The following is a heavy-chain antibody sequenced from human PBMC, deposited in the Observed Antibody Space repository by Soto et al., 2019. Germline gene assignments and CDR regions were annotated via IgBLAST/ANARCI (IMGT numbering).Heavy chain of an antibody. CDR1: GGSFSGYY. CDR2: INHSGST. Sequence: SETLSLTCAVYGGSFSGYYWSWIRQPPGKGLEWIGEINHSGSTNYNPSLKSRVTISVDTSKNQFSLELSSVTAADTAVYYCARGRAIVATIPTFDYWGQGTLVTVSS. V-gene: IGHV4-34*01. D-gene: IGHD5-12*01. CDR3: ARGRAIVATIPTFDY. J-gene: IGHJ4*02.